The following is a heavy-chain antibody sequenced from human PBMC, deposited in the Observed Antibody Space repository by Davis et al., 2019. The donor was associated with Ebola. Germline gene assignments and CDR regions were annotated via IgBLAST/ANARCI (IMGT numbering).Heavy chain of an antibody. Sequence: SVKVSYKASGGTFSSYAISWVRQAPGQGLEWMGGIIPIFGTANYAQKFQGRVTITADESTSTAYMELSSLRSEDTAVYYCARGKRGPVGWFDPWGQGTLVTVSS. J-gene: IGHJ5*02. CDR2: IIPIFGTA. CDR1: GGTFSSYA. CDR3: ARGKRGPVGWFDP. D-gene: IGHD1-1*01. V-gene: IGHV1-69*13.